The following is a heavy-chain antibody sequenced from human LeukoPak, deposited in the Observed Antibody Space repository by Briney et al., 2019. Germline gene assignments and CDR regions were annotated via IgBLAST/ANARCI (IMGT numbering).Heavy chain of an antibody. Sequence: GASVKVSCKASGGTFSSYAISWVRRAPGQGLEWMGRIIPILGIANYAQKFQGRVTITADKSTSTAYMELSSLRSEDTAVYYCARGLATIKSYYYYGMDVWGQGTTVTVSS. D-gene: IGHD5-24*01. CDR2: IIPILGIA. CDR3: ARGLATIKSYYYYGMDV. V-gene: IGHV1-69*10. CDR1: GGTFSSYA. J-gene: IGHJ6*02.